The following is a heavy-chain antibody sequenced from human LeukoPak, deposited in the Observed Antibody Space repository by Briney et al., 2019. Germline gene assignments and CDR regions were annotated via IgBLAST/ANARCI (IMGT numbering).Heavy chain of an antibody. CDR1: GYTFTVYY. D-gene: IGHD3-22*01. Sequence: GASVKVSCKASGYTFTVYYMHWVRQAPGQGLEWMGWLNPDSGGTQYAQKFQGRVTMTRDTSIRTAYMELSRLRSDDTAVYYCARVDDRGHYYDSSGPRKLFDYWGQGTLVTVSS. CDR3: ARVDDRGHYYDSSGPRKLFDY. CDR2: LNPDSGGT. V-gene: IGHV1-2*02. J-gene: IGHJ4*02.